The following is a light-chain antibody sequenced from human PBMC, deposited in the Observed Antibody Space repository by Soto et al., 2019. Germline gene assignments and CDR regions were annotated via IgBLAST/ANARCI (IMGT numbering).Light chain of an antibody. CDR2: GAS. V-gene: IGKV1-39*01. CDR1: QSISIS. CDR3: QQTYTTPEIT. Sequence: DLQMTQAPSSLSSSLGYTFTITFRASQSISISLNWYQLKPGKAPNLLMYGASYLKSGVPTRFSGSGSGTDFTLTISSLQPEDFATDYCQQTYTTPEITFGQGTRLEIK. J-gene: IGKJ5*01.